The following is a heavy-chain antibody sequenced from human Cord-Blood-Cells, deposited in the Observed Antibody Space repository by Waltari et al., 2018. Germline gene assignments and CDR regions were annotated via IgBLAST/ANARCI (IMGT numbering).Heavy chain of an antibody. CDR3: AREGSSSRSFDI. J-gene: IGHJ3*02. V-gene: IGHV3-30*04. CDR2: ISDDGSNK. CDR1: GFTCSSYA. Sequence: QVQLVESGGGVVQPGRSLRLSCAPPGFTCSSYAMHWVRQAPGKGLEWVAVISDDGSNKYYADSVKGRFTISRDNSKNTLYLQMNSLRAEDTAVYYCAREGSSSRSFDIWGQGTMVTVSS. D-gene: IGHD6-6*01.